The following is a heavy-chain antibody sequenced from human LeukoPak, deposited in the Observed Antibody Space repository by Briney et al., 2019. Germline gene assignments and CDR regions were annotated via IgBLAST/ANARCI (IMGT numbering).Heavy chain of an antibody. Sequence: ASVKVSCKASGYTFTSYYMHWVRQAPGQGLEWMGIINPSGGSTSYAQKFQGRVTITADKSTSTAYMELSSLRSEDTAVYYCANPGTHSSGWFDYWGQGTLVTVSS. CDR2: INPSGGST. D-gene: IGHD6-19*01. V-gene: IGHV1-46*01. J-gene: IGHJ4*02. CDR1: GYTFTSYY. CDR3: ANPGTHSSGWFDY.